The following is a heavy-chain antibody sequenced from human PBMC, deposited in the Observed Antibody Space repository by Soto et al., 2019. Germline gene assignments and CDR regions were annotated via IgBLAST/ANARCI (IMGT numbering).Heavy chain of an antibody. J-gene: IGHJ4*02. CDR1: GGSIRNTAFY. CDR3: EHKQFDGPAY. CDR2: IYWADDK. V-gene: IGHV2-5*02. Sequence: TLSLTCTVSGGSIRNTAFYWAWIRQPPGKGLEWLALIYWADDKHYSPSLESSLTMTKDTSKNQVVLTLTKMEPVDTAAYYCEHKQFDGPAYWGQGTLVTVSS.